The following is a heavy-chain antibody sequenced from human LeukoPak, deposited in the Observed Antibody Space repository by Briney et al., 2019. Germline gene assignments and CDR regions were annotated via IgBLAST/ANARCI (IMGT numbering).Heavy chain of an antibody. CDR3: AKGSPLVAAAAHFDY. CDR1: GFTFSSYG. CDR2: IRYDGSNK. D-gene: IGHD6-13*01. Sequence: GGSLRLSCAASGFTFSSYGMHWVRQAPGKGLEWVAFIRYDGSNKYYADSVKGRFTISRDNSKNTLYLQMNSLRAEDTAVYYCAKGSPLVAAAAHFDYWGQGTLVTVSS. J-gene: IGHJ4*02. V-gene: IGHV3-30*02.